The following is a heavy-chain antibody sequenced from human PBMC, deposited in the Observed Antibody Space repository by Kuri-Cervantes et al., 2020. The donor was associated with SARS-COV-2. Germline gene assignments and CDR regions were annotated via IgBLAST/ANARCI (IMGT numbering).Heavy chain of an antibody. CDR2: ISYRGST. V-gene: IGHV4-59*01. J-gene: IGHJ4*02. CDR3: ASQDDTSGFYYAYDY. CDR1: GGSISSYF. Sequence: GSLRLSCTVSGGSISSYFWSWIRQSPGKGLEWMGDISYRGSTKYNPSLKSRVTISIDASKNQFSLKLSSVTAADTAVYYCASQDDTSGFYYAYDYWGQGTLVTVSS. D-gene: IGHD3-22*01.